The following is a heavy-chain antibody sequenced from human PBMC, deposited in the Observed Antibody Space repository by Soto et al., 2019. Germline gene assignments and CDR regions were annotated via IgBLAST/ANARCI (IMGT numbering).Heavy chain of an antibody. CDR3: AREENCSGGTCYSEYFHR. D-gene: IGHD2-15*01. Sequence: ASVKVSCKASGYLFTAYSMHWVRLAPGQGLEWMGVVNPSGGSTKYAQNFQGRVTMTRDTSTTTIYMELSSLRSDDTAIYYCAREENCSGGTCYSEYFHRWGQGTLVTV. CDR1: GYLFTAYS. CDR2: VNPSGGST. V-gene: IGHV1-46*01. J-gene: IGHJ1*01.